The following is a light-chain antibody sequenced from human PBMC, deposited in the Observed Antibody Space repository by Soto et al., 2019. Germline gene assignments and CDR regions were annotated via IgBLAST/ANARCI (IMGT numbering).Light chain of an antibody. Sequence: DIVMTQSPDSLAVSLGERATINCKSSQSVLYSYSNQNYVAWLQQKAGQPPKLLVYWASTPQSGAPYRFTRSRSGTDFTLTISSLQAADVAAYSCQQFASSPYTFGQGTKLEIK. CDR3: QQFASSPYT. V-gene: IGKV4-1*01. CDR2: WAS. CDR1: QSVLYSYSNQNY. J-gene: IGKJ2*01.